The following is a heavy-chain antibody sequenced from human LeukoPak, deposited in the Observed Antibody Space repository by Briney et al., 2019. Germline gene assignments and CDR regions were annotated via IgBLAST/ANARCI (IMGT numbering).Heavy chain of an antibody. D-gene: IGHD2-15*01. J-gene: IGHJ4*02. CDR1: GYTFTSYY. CDR2: INPSGGST. V-gene: IGHV1-46*01. CDR3: ARDVSGDGDY. Sequence: ASVKVSCKASGYTFTSYYMHWLRQAPGQGLEWMGIINPSGGSTSYAQKFQGRVTMTRDTSTSTVYMELSSVRSEDTAVYYCARDVSGDGDYWGQGTLVTVSS.